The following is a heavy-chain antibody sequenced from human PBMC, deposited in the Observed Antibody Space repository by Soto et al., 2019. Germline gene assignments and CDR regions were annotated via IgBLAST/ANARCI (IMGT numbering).Heavy chain of an antibody. D-gene: IGHD6-13*01. CDR2: IWYDGSNI. CDR3: ARTKYTSSWLSDY. CDR1: GFTFSTYG. V-gene: IGHV3-33*01. Sequence: QVQLVESGGGVVQPGRSLRLSCAASGFTFSTYGMHWVRQAPGKGLEWVAVIWYDGSNIYYADSVKGRFTISRDNSKNTLYLQMNSLRAEDTAVYYCARTKYTSSWLSDYWGQGTLVTVSS. J-gene: IGHJ4*02.